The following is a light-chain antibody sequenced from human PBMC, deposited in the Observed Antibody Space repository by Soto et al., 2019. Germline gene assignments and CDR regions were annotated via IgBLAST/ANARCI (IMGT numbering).Light chain of an antibody. CDR3: CSYAGNSFI. Sequence: QSVLTQPPSVSGSPGQSVAISCTGTSSDVGGYNFVSWYQQHPGKAPKVMIYDVSGRPSGVPDRFSGSKSGNTASLTISGLLAEDEADYYCCSYAGNSFIFGGGTKVTVL. V-gene: IGLV2-11*01. CDR1: SSDVGGYNF. J-gene: IGLJ2*01. CDR2: DVS.